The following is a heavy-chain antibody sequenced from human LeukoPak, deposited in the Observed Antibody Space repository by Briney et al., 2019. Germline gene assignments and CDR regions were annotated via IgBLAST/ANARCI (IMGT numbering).Heavy chain of an antibody. D-gene: IGHD2-2*01. CDR3: ARDGPAYTSRWYDYYYGLDV. V-gene: IGHV4-59*01. Sequence: PSETLSLTCTVSGDSIGRYFWSWLRHSPGKGREWLGHIYHSGSTNYNPSLKSRVTISIDTSKNQFSLKLTSVTSADTAVYFCARDGPAYTSRWYDYYYGLDVWGQGTTVTVSS. CDR2: IYHSGST. CDR1: GDSIGRYF. J-gene: IGHJ6*02.